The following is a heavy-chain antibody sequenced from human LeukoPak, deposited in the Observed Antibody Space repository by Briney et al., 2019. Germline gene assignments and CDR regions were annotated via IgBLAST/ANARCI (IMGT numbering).Heavy chain of an antibody. CDR2: ICYSGST. J-gene: IGHJ4*02. CDR3: AREALSSGYPYYFDY. V-gene: IGHV4-61*01. D-gene: IGHD3-22*01. Sequence: SETLSLTCTVSGGSVSTGSYCWSWIRQPPGRGLEWIGYICYSGSTNYNPSLKNPVTISVDTSKNQFSLRLSSVAAADTAVYYCAREALSSGYPYYFDYWGQGILVTVSS. CDR1: GGSVSTGSYC.